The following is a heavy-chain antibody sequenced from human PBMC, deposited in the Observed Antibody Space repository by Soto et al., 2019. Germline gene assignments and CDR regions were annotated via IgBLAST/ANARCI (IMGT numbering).Heavy chain of an antibody. CDR2: INPSGGST. CDR3: TRDTFDFWSGPSFFSF. CDR1: GYTFTSYY. Sequence: GASVKVSCKASGYTFTSYYMHWVRQAPGQGLEWMGIINPSGGSTSYAQKFQGRVTMTRDTSTSTVYMELNDLRAEDTALYRCTRDTFDFWSGPSFFSFWGQGTLVTVSS. V-gene: IGHV1-46*01. D-gene: IGHD3-3*01. J-gene: IGHJ4*02.